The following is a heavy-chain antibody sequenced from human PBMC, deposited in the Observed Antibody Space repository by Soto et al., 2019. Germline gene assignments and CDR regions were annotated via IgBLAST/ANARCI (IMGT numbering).Heavy chain of an antibody. J-gene: IGHJ4*02. Sequence: PGESLKISCAASGFTFSSYAMHWVRQAPGKGLEWVAIIWFDGSNKYYADSVKGRFSISRDNSKNTLFLQMDSLRAEDTAVYYCARGQLPAATTYFDFWGQGTLVTVSS. V-gene: IGHV3-33*08. CDR3: ARGQLPAATTYFDF. D-gene: IGHD2-15*01. CDR1: GFTFSSYA. CDR2: IWFDGSNK.